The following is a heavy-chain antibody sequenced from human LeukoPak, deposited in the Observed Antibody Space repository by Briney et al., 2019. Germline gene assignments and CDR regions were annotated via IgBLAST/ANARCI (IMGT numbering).Heavy chain of an antibody. D-gene: IGHD2-15*01. V-gene: IGHV3-11*01. CDR2: ISSSGSNI. J-gene: IGHJ4*02. CDR1: GFTFSDYY. Sequence: PGGSLRLSCAASGFTFSDYYTSWVRQAPGKGLEWVSYISSSGSNIYYADSVKGRFTISRDNAKNSLYLQMNTLRAEDTAVYYCASRYCSGGSCYFDYWGQGTLVTVSS. CDR3: ASRYCSGGSCYFDY.